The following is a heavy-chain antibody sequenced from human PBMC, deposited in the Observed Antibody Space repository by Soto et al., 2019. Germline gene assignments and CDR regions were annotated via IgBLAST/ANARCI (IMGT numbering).Heavy chain of an antibody. J-gene: IGHJ4*02. CDR3: ASSGSYWGIDY. CDR1: GYTFTSYA. Sequence: QVQLVQSGAEEKKPGASVKVSCKASGYTFTSYAIHWVRQAPGQRLEWMGWINAGNGNTKYSQKFQGRVTITRDTSASTDYMELSSLRSEDTAVYYCASSGSYWGIDYWGQGTLVTVSS. V-gene: IGHV1-3*05. CDR2: INAGNGNT. D-gene: IGHD1-26*01.